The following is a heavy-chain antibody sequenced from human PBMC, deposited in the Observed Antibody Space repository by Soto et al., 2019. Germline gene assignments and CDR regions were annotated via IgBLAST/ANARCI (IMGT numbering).Heavy chain of an antibody. J-gene: IGHJ4*02. CDR3: ARSLGYCSSTSCHPYYFDY. Sequence: GGSLRLSCAASGFTFSSYSMNWVRQAPGKGLEWVSYISSSSSTIYYADSVKGRFTISRDNAKNSLYLQMNSLRAEDTAVYYCARSLGYCSSTSCHPYYFDYWGQGTLVTVSS. D-gene: IGHD2-2*01. CDR2: ISSSSSTI. CDR1: GFTFSSYS. V-gene: IGHV3-48*01.